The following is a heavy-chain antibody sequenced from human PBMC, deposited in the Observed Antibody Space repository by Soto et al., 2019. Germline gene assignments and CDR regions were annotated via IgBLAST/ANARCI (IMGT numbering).Heavy chain of an antibody. CDR1: GGTFIIYA. D-gene: IGHD1-1*01. CDR2: IIPIFGTA. Sequence: SVEVTCKASGGTFIIYAISWVRQAPGQGLEWMGGIIPIFGTANYAQKFQGRVTITADESTSTAYMELSSLRSEDTAVYYCARANYMRYGTDVWGQGTTVTVSS. V-gene: IGHV1-69*13. J-gene: IGHJ6*02. CDR3: ARANYMRYGTDV.